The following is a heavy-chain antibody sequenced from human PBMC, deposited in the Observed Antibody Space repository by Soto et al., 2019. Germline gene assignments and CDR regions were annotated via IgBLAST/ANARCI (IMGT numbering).Heavy chain of an antibody. CDR3: ARGGKELFLGSGMDV. CDR2: IITFFGAA. D-gene: IGHD1-7*01. J-gene: IGHJ6*02. V-gene: IGHV1-69*13. CDR1: GGGFTTYS. Sequence: SVKVSCKASGGGFTTYSFNWMLQAPGPGLEWLGGIITFFGAAMYAQKFQGRVTITADELTTTAYMELSGLRTEGTAVYYCARGGKELFLGSGMDVWGQGTTVAVAS.